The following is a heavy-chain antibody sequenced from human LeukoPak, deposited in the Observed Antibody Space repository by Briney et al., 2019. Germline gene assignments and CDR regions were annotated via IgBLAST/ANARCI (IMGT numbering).Heavy chain of an antibody. CDR3: ARVGITMIVVL. J-gene: IGHJ4*02. Sequence: PSETLSLTCTVSGGPISSGSYYWSWIRQPAGKGLEWIGRIYTSGSTNYNPSLKSRVTISVDTSKNQFSLKLSSVTAADTAVYYCARVGITMIVVLWGQGTLVTVSS. V-gene: IGHV4-61*02. CDR2: IYTSGST. D-gene: IGHD3-22*01. CDR1: GGPISSGSYY.